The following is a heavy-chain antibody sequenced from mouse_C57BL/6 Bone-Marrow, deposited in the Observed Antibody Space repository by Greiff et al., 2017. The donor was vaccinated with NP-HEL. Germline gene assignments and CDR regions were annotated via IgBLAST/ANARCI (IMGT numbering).Heavy chain of an antibody. D-gene: IGHD1-1*01. CDR3: ASPFYYGSSWYFDV. CDR2: IYPGDGDT. CDR1: GYAFSSSW. V-gene: IGHV1-82*01. J-gene: IGHJ1*03. Sequence: QVQLQQSGPELVKPGASVKISCKASGYAFSSSWMNWVKQRPGKGLEWIGRIYPGDGDTNYNGKFKGKATLTADKSSSTAYMQLSSLTSADSAVYFCASPFYYGSSWYFDVWGTGTTVTVSS.